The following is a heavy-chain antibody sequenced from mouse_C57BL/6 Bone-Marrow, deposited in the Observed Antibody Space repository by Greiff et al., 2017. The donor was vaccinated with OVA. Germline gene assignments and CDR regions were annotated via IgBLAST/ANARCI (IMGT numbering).Heavy chain of an antibody. Sequence: SGPVLVKPGASVKMSCKASGYTFTDYYMNWVKQSHGKSLEWIGVINPYNGGTSYNQKFKGKATLTVDKSSSTAYMELNSLTSEDSAVYYCARWGYLYYYAMDYWGQGTSVTVSS. D-gene: IGHD3-1*01. CDR2: INPYNGGT. CDR3: ARWGYLYYYAMDY. J-gene: IGHJ4*01. V-gene: IGHV1-19*01. CDR1: GYTFTDYY.